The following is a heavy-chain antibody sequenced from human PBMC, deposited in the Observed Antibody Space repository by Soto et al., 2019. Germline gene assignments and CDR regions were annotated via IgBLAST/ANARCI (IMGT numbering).Heavy chain of an antibody. J-gene: IGHJ5*02. Sequence: QLQLQESGPGLVKPSETLSLTCTVSGGSISSSSYYWGWIRQPPGKGLEWIGSIYYSGSTYYNPSLKSRVTISVDTSKNQFSLKLSSVTAADTAVYYCARHGTTIFGVVIIPVYPAYWFDPWGQGTLVTVSS. CDR3: ARHGTTIFGVVIIPVYPAYWFDP. CDR2: IYYSGST. V-gene: IGHV4-39*01. D-gene: IGHD3-3*01. CDR1: GGSISSSSYY.